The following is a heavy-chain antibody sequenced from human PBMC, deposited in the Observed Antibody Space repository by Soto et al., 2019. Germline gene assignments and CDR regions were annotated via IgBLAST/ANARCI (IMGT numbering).Heavy chain of an antibody. D-gene: IGHD3-3*01. Sequence: RASVKVSCKASGYTFTSYDINWVRQATGQGLEWMGWMNPNSGNTGYAQKFQGRVTMTRNTSISTAYMELSSLRSEDTAVYYCARGGYDFWSGYYTPYYYYYGMDVWGQGTTVTVSS. CDR3: ARGGYDFWSGYYTPYYYYYGMDV. V-gene: IGHV1-8*01. CDR2: MNPNSGNT. CDR1: GYTFTSYD. J-gene: IGHJ6*02.